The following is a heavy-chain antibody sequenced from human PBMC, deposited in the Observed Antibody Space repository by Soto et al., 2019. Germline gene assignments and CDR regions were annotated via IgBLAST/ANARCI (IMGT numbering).Heavy chain of an antibody. D-gene: IGHD6-19*01. CDR2: IYDSGGT. V-gene: IGHV4-39*01. CDR3: VISAGQWLARGLVL. CDR1: GGSISSSSYY. Sequence: SETLSLTCTVSGGSISSSSYYWGWIHQPPGKGLECIGTIYDSGGTYYNPSLKTRVTISVDTSKNQFSLKLSSVTAADTAVYYCVISAGQWLARGLVLWGEGTLGTVSS. J-gene: IGHJ4*02.